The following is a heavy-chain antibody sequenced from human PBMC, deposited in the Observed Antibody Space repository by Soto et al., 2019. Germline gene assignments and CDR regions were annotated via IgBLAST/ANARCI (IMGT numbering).Heavy chain of an antibody. Sequence: GASVKVSCKASGGTFSSYAISWVRQAPGQGLEWMGGIIPIFGTANYAQKFQGRVTITADESTSTAYMELSSLRSEDTAVYYCASSSTYYYDSSGSPFDYWGQGTLVTVSS. CDR2: IIPIFGTA. J-gene: IGHJ4*02. D-gene: IGHD3-22*01. CDR3: ASSSTYYYDSSGSPFDY. CDR1: GGTFSSYA. V-gene: IGHV1-69*13.